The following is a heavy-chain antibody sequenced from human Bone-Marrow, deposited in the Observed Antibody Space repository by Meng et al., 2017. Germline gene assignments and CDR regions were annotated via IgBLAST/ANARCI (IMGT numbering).Heavy chain of an antibody. J-gene: IGHJ5*02. Sequence: GQVGECGGGLGKPGGSLRLSCVASGGTFRNFWMTWVRQAPGKGLEWVGRIKSKVDGGTTDFAAPVKGRFTISRDDAKNTLYLQMNSLKTEDTAVYYCTTDLPFTEGGVITTWGQGTLVTVSS. CDR3: TTDLPFTEGGVITT. CDR2: IKSKVDGGTT. CDR1: GGTFRNFW. D-gene: IGHD3-16*02. V-gene: IGHV3-15*01.